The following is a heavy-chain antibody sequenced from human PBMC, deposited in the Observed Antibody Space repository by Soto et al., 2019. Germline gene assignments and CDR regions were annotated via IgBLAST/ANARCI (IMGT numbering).Heavy chain of an antibody. Sequence: SVKVSCKASGGTFSSYAISWVRQAPGQGLEWMGGIIPIFGTANYAQKFQGRVTITADKSTSTAYMELSSLRSEDTAVYYCARGYCSGGSCYSGSDYYYGMDVWGQGATVTVSS. V-gene: IGHV1-69*06. CDR1: GGTFSSYA. CDR2: IIPIFGTA. D-gene: IGHD2-15*01. CDR3: ARGYCSGGSCYSGSDYYYGMDV. J-gene: IGHJ6*02.